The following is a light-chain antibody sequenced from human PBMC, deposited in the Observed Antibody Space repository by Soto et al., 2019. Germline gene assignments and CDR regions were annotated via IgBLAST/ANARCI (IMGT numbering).Light chain of an antibody. CDR2: EGS. J-gene: IGLJ2*01. V-gene: IGLV2-23*03. CDR3: CSYAGSSTFV. CDR1: SSDVGSYNL. Sequence: QSVLTQPASVSGSPGQSITISCTGTSSDVGSYNLVSWYQQHPGKAPKLMISEGSERPSGISNRFSGSKSGNTASLTISGLQAEDEADYSCCSYAGSSTFVFGGGTKLTVL.